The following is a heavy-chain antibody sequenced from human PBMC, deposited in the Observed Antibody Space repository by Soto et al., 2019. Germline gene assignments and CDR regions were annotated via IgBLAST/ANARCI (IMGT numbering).Heavy chain of an antibody. CDR2: INSDSDDI. D-gene: IGHD2-2*01. J-gene: IGHJ4*02. V-gene: IGHV3-48*01. Sequence: EVQLVESGGGLVQPGGSLRLSCVTSGFTFSRYNMNWLRQAPGKGLEWIAYINSDSDDIGYGDSVKGRFTISRDNAESSLYLQMRSLRLDDTNVYYCARDHASGQLLEGGLYWGRGTLVTVSS. CDR3: ARDHASGQLLEGGLY. CDR1: GFTFSRYN.